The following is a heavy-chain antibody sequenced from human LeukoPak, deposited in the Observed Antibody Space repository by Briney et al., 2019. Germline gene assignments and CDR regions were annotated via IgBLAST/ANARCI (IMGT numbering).Heavy chain of an antibody. J-gene: IGHJ1*01. CDR3: AGEGSVGATPGFHH. Sequence: LRLSCAASGFTFSDYYMSWIRQTPGKGLEWIGYIYYSGSTYYNPSLKSRVTISVDMSKNQFSLKLSSVTAADTAVYYCAGEGSVGATPGFHHWGQGTLVTVSS. CDR2: IYYSGST. V-gene: IGHV4-30-4*08. CDR1: GFTFSDYY. D-gene: IGHD1-26*01.